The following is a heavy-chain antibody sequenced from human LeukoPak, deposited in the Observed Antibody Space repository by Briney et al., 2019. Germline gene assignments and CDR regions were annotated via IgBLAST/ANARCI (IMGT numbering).Heavy chain of an antibody. CDR2: IYYSGST. V-gene: IGHV4-59*01. CDR1: GVSISSYY. CDR3: ARSSSHIDY. Sequence: PSETLSLTCTVSGVSISSYYWSWIRQPPGKGLEWIGYIYYSGSTNYNPSLKSRVTISVDTPKNQFSLKLISVTPADTAVYYCARSSSHIDYWGQGTLVTVSS. D-gene: IGHD6-6*01. J-gene: IGHJ4*02.